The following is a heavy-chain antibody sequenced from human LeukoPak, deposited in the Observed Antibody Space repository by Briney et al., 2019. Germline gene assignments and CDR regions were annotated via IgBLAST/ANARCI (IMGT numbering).Heavy chain of an antibody. D-gene: IGHD6-19*01. CDR1: GFTFSSSG. CDR3: ARGSSGSGWYQFDY. CDR2: ISNDESNK. Sequence: GGSLRLSCAASGFTFSSSGMHWVRQAPGKGLEWVAVISNDESNKYYADSVKGRFTISRDNAKNSLYLQMNGLRAEDTAVYYCARGSSGSGWYQFDYWGQGTLVTVSS. J-gene: IGHJ4*02. V-gene: IGHV3-30*03.